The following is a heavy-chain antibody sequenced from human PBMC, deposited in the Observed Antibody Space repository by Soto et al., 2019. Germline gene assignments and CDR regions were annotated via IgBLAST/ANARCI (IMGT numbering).Heavy chain of an antibody. CDR2: INPNSGGT. Sequence: GASVKVSCKASGYTFTVYYMHWVRQAPGQGLEWMGWINPNSGGTNYAQKFQGWVTMTRDTSISTAYMELSRLRSDDTAVYYCARDHSSSWYKVAFDIWGQGTMVTFSS. CDR1: GYTFTVYY. D-gene: IGHD6-13*01. J-gene: IGHJ3*02. V-gene: IGHV1-2*04. CDR3: ARDHSSSWYKVAFDI.